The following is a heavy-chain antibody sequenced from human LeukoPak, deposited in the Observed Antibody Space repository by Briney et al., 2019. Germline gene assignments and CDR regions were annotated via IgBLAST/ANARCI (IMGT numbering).Heavy chain of an antibody. CDR1: GGSFSGYY. Sequence: LETLSLTCAVYGGSFSGYYWSWIRQPPGKGLEWIGEIIHSGSTNYNPSLKSRVTISVDTSKNQFSLKLSSVTAADTAVYYCARAAGSGSYYPPDYWGQGTLVTVSS. CDR3: ARAAGSGSYYPPDY. V-gene: IGHV4-34*12. D-gene: IGHD3-10*01. J-gene: IGHJ4*02. CDR2: IIHSGST.